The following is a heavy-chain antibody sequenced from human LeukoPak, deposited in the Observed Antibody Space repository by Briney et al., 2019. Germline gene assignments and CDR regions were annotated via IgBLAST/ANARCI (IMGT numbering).Heavy chain of an antibody. Sequence: GGSLRLFCAASGFTFSSYWMSWVRQAPGKGLEWVANIKQDGSEKYYVDSVKGRFTISRDNAKNSLYLQMNSLRAEDTAVYYCARKVGARDNAFDIWGQGTMVTVSA. D-gene: IGHD1-26*01. J-gene: IGHJ3*02. CDR3: ARKVGARDNAFDI. V-gene: IGHV3-7*04. CDR2: IKQDGSEK. CDR1: GFTFSSYW.